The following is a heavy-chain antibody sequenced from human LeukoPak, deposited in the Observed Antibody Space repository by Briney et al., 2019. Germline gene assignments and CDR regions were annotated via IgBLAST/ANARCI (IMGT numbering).Heavy chain of an antibody. CDR3: ARLGRGDYSNWFDP. CDR2: IYHSGST. V-gene: IGHV4-30-2*01. J-gene: IGHJ5*02. Sequence: NPSETLSLTCAVSGGSISSGGYSWSWIRQPPGKGLEWIVYIYHSGSTYYNPSLKSQVTISVDRSKNQFSLKLSSVTAADTAVYYCARLGRGDYSNWFDPWGQGTLVTVSS. D-gene: IGHD4-11*01. CDR1: GGSISSGGYS.